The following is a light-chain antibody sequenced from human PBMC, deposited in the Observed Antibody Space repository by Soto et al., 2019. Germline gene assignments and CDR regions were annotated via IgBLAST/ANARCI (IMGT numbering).Light chain of an antibody. J-gene: IGLJ1*01. CDR3: CSYGGSFYV. Sequence: QSVLTQPHSVSGSPGQSVAISCSGTSKDVGGYNYVSWYQQHPGKAPKLIIFDVNKRPSGVPDRFSGSKSGSTASLTISGLQAEDEADYYCCSYGGSFYVVGTGTKVTVL. CDR2: DVN. CDR1: SKDVGGYNY. V-gene: IGLV2-11*01.